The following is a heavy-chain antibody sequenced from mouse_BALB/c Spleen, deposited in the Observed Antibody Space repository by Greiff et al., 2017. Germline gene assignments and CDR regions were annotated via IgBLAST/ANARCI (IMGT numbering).Heavy chain of an antibody. Sequence: QVQLKESGAELVRPGVSVKISCKGSGYTFTDYAMHWVKQSHAKSLEWIGVISTYYGDASYNQKFKGKATMTVDKSSSTAYMELARLTSEDSAIYYCARNYYGSSSYWYFDVWGAGTTVTVSS. CDR3: ARNYYGSSSYWYFDV. J-gene: IGHJ1*01. D-gene: IGHD1-1*01. V-gene: IGHV1S137*01. CDR1: GYTFTDYA. CDR2: ISTYYGDA.